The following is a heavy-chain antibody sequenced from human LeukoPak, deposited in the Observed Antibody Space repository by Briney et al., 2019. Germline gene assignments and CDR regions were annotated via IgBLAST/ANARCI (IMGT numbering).Heavy chain of an antibody. CDR3: ARGGEYLDY. D-gene: IGHD3-10*01. CDR2: IKQDGNEK. CDR1: GFTFSSYW. J-gene: IGHJ4*02. V-gene: IGHV3-7*01. Sequence: PGGSLRLSCAASGFTFSSYWMSWVRQAPGKGLEWVANIKQDGNEKYYVDSVKGRFTISRDNAKKSLYPQMNSLRADDTAVYYCARGGEYLDYWGQGTLVTVSS.